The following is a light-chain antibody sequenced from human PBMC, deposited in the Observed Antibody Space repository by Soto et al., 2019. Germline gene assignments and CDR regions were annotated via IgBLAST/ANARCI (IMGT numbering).Light chain of an antibody. CDR3: LVWDSDTDHYV. CDR2: DDT. CDR1: NIGSKS. Sequence: SYELTQPPSVSVAPGQTARITWGVNNIGSKSVHWYQQKPGQAPVLVVSDDTNRPSGIPERFSGSNSGNTATLTFIRVEAGDEADYYCLVWDSDTDHYVFGPGTKVTVL. V-gene: IGLV3-21*02. J-gene: IGLJ1*01.